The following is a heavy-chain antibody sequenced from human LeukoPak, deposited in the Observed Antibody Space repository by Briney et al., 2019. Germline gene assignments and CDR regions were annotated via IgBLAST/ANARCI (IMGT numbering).Heavy chain of an antibody. CDR1: GYTFTSYD. Sequence: ASVKVSCKASGYTFTSYDINWVRQATGQGLEWMGWMNPNSGNTGYAQKFQGRVTMTRNNSISTAYMELSSLRSEDTAVYYCARGLQRGYCSGGSCYYWFDPWGQGTLVTVSS. V-gene: IGHV1-8*01. D-gene: IGHD2-15*01. CDR3: ARGLQRGYCSGGSCYYWFDP. J-gene: IGHJ5*02. CDR2: MNPNSGNT.